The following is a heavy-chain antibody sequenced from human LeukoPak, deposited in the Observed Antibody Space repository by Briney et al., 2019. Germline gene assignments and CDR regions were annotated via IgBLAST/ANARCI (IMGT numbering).Heavy chain of an antibody. D-gene: IGHD1-26*01. CDR1: GFTFSDYG. CDR3: AKDLGGSYHDAFDI. J-gene: IGHJ3*02. V-gene: IGHV3-23*01. CDR2: ISGSGGST. Sequence: GESLRLSCAASGFTFSDYGMNWVRQTPGKGLEWVSAISGSGGSTYYADSVKGRFTISRDNSKNTLYLQMNSLRAEGTAVYYCAKDLGGSYHDAFDIWGQGTMVTVSS.